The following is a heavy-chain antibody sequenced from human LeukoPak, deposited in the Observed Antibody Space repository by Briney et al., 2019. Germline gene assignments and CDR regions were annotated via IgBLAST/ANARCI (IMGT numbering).Heavy chain of an antibody. J-gene: IGHJ6*03. CDR2: IYTSGST. CDR1: GGSISSYY. Sequence: SETLSLTCTVSGGSISSYYWSWIRQPPGKGLEWIGRIYTSGSTNYNPSLKSRVTISVDTSKNQFSLKLSSVTAADTAVYYCARTGVGATALYYYYYMDVWGKGTTVTISS. V-gene: IGHV4-4*08. D-gene: IGHD1-26*01. CDR3: ARTGVGATALYYYYYMDV.